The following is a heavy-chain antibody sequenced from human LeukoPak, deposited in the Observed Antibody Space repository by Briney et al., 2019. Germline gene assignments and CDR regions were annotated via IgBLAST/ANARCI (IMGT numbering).Heavy chain of an antibody. CDR2: IRYDGSNK. J-gene: IGHJ3*02. D-gene: IGHD1-7*01. CDR3: AKDRPATGTTEAFDI. CDR1: GFHFRCYG. V-gene: IGHV3-30*02. Sequence: GGSLRLSCAAPGFHFRCYGVLWLGEAPGKGLEWVAFIRYDGSNKYYADSVKGRFTISRDNSKNTLYLQMNSLRAEDTAVYYCAKDRPATGTTEAFDIWGQGTMVTVSS.